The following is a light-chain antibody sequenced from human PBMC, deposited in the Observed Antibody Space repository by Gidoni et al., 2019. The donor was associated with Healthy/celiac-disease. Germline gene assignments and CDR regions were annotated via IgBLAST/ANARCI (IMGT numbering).Light chain of an antibody. CDR1: QRVSSY. CDR3: QQRSNWPLSIT. J-gene: IGKJ5*01. V-gene: IGKV3-11*01. Sequence: EIVLTQSRATLSLSPGERATITFSDSQRVSSYLAWYQQKTGQAPRLLIYDASNRATCIPARFSGSWSGTDFPLTISTLAPEDFAVYYCQQRSNWPLSITFGPGTRLEIK. CDR2: DAS.